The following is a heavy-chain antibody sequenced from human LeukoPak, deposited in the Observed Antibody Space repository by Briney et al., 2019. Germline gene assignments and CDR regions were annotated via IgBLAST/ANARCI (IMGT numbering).Heavy chain of an antibody. J-gene: IGHJ6*04. CDR2: ISSSGSTI. D-gene: IGHD3-10*01. Sequence: PGGFLRLSCAASGFTFSSYEMNWVRQAPGKGLEWVSYISSSGSTIYYADSVKGRFTISRDNAKNSLYLQMNSLRAEDTAVYYCARDLWVRGDRYGMDVWGKGTTVTVSS. CDR3: ARDLWVRGDRYGMDV. CDR1: GFTFSSYE. V-gene: IGHV3-48*03.